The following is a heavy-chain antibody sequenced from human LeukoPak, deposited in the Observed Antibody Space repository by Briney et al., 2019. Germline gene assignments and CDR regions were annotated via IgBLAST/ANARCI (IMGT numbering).Heavy chain of an antibody. CDR2: INPNSGGT. Sequence: ASVKVSCKASGYTFTGYYMHWVRQAPGQGLEWMGWINPNSGGTKYAQKFQGRVTMTRDTSISRAYTELSRLTSDDTAVYYCERGGTRAFDLWGQGTMVTVSS. D-gene: IGHD1-26*01. J-gene: IGHJ3*01. CDR3: ERGGTRAFDL. CDR1: GYTFTGYY. V-gene: IGHV1-2*02.